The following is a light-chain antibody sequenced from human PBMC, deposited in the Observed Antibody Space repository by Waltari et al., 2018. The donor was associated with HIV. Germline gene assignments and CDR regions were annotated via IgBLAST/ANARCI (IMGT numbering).Light chain of an antibody. CDR2: DVT. J-gene: IGLJ3*02. CDR1: SSDIGGYNY. CDR3: GSFAGSYTLV. V-gene: IGLV2-11*01. Sequence: SALPQPRSVSGSPGQSVTIPCPGTSSDIGGYNYVSWYQQHPGKAPKLMIYDVTKRPAGVPDRFSGSQAGNTAPLTISGLQAEDEAAYYCGSFAGSYTLVFGGGTKLTVL.